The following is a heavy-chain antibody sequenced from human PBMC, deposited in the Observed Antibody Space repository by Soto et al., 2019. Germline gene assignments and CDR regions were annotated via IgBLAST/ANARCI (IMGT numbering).Heavy chain of an antibody. J-gene: IGHJ6*02. D-gene: IGHD5-12*01. V-gene: IGHV1-69*12. CDR3: ARDKDRQHIGVNYYYGMDV. CDR1: GGTFGNSA. Sequence: QVQLVQSGAEVKKPGSSVTVSCKASGGTFGNSAISWVRQAPGQGLEWMGGIMPIFPTPDYAQKFQGRVTITADESTVTAYVELTSLRSEDAAVYDCARDKDRQHIGVNYYYGMDVWCQGTTVTV. CDR2: IMPIFPTP.